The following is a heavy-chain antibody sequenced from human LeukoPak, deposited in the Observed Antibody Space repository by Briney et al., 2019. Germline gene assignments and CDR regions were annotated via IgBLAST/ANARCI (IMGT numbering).Heavy chain of an antibody. D-gene: IGHD2-2*01. CDR1: GYTFTGCY. V-gene: IGHV1-2*02. CDR3: ARANPLYCSSTTCLFDY. Sequence: GASVKVSCKASGYTFTGCYMHWVRQAPGQGFEWMVWINPNSGDTNYAQKFQGRVTMTRDTSISTAHMELSRLRSDDTAVYYCARANPLYCSSTTCLFDYWGQGTLVTVSS. CDR2: INPNSGDT. J-gene: IGHJ4*02.